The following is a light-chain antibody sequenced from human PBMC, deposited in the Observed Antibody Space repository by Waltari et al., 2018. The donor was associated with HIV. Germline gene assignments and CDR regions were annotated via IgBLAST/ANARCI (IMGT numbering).Light chain of an antibody. Sequence: QSALTQPASVSGSPGQSLTISCAGTTSDVGGYDFVPWFQQHPGKAPHLLIYDVTSRPSGTSDRFSGSKSGATASLTISGLQAEDEADYYCSSYATNTTVIFGGGTKVTVL. CDR3: SSYATNTTVI. CDR2: DVT. CDR1: TSDVGGYDF. V-gene: IGLV2-14*03. J-gene: IGLJ2*01.